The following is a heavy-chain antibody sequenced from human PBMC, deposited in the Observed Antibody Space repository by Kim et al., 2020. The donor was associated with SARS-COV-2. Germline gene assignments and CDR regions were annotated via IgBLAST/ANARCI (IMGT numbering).Heavy chain of an antibody. CDR3: ARGRAGVVPAPILGIGPQYRQLYMDV. J-gene: IGHJ6*02. V-gene: IGHV4-34*01. CDR1: GGSFSGHY. D-gene: IGHD2-2*01. CDR2: IHQSGST. Sequence: SETLSLTCAVYGGSFSGHYWSWIRQPPGKGLEWIGEIHQSGSTNYNPSIKSRVTISIDTSKNQFSLKLSSVAAADTGFYYCARGRAGVVPAPILGIGPQYRQLYMDVWGHGTTVTVSS.